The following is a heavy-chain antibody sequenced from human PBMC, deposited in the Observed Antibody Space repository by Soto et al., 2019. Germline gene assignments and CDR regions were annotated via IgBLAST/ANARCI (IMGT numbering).Heavy chain of an antibody. J-gene: IGHJ6*02. Sequence: ASVKVSCKASGFTFTSSAVQWVRQARGQRLEWIGWIVVGSGNTNYAQKFQERVTITRDMSTSTAYMELSSLRSEDTAVYYCAAVAASAAAGTLYYYYGMDVWGQGTTVTVSS. CDR1: GFTFTSSA. V-gene: IGHV1-58*01. D-gene: IGHD6-13*01. CDR3: AAVAASAAAGTLYYYYGMDV. CDR2: IVVGSGNT.